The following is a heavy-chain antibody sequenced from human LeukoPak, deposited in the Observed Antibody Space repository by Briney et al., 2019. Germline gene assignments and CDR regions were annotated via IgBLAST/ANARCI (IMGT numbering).Heavy chain of an antibody. Sequence: SETLSLTCTVSGGSISSYYWSWIRQPPGKGLEWIGYIYYSGSTNYNPSLKSRVTISVDTSKNQFSLKLSSVTAADTAVYYCARGVLRFGELYYMDVWGKGTTVTISS. CDR1: GGSISSYY. J-gene: IGHJ6*03. D-gene: IGHD3-10*01. CDR3: ARGVLRFGELYYMDV. CDR2: IYYSGST. V-gene: IGHV4-59*01.